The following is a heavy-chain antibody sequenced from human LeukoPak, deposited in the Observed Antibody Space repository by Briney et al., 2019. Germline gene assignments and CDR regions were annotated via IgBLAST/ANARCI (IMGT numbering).Heavy chain of an antibody. CDR3: AKQVGIAVAGRVYNWFDP. D-gene: IGHD6-19*01. V-gene: IGHV4-59*01. CDR1: GGSISSYY. CDR2: IYYSGST. Sequence: SETLSLTCTVSGGSISSYYWSWIRQPPGKGLEWIGYIYYSGSTNYNPSLKSRVTISVDTSKNQFSLKLSSVTATDTAVYYCAKQVGIAVAGRVYNWFDPWGQGTLVTVSS. J-gene: IGHJ5*02.